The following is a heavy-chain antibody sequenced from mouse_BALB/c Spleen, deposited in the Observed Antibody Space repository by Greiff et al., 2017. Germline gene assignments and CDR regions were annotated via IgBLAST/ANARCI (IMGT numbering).Heavy chain of an antibody. CDR3: ANHYYGSSYWYFDV. D-gene: IGHD1-1*01. CDR2: ISNGGGST. Sequence: EVHLVESGGGLVQPGGSLKLSCAASGFTFSSYTMSWVRQTPEKRLEWVAYISNGGGSTYYPDTVKGRFTISRDNAKNTLYLQMSSLKSEDTAMYYCANHYYGSSYWYFDVWGAGTTVTVSS. V-gene: IGHV5-12-2*01. CDR1: GFTFSSYT. J-gene: IGHJ1*01.